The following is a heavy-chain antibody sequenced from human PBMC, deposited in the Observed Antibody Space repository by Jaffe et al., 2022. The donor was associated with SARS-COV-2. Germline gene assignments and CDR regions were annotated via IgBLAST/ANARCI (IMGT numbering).Heavy chain of an antibody. CDR1: GGSFSGYY. Sequence: QVQLQQWGAGLLKPSETLSLTCAVYGGSFSGYYWSWIRQPPGKGLEWIGEINHSGSTNYNPSLKSRVTISVDTSKNQFSLKLSSVTAADTAVYYCARDAVAAGNNWFDPWGQGTLVTVSS. CDR2: INHSGST. J-gene: IGHJ5*02. D-gene: IGHD6-13*01. CDR3: ARDAVAAGNNWFDP. V-gene: IGHV4-34*01.